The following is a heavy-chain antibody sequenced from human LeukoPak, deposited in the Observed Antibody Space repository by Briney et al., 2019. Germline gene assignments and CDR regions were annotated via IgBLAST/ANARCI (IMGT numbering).Heavy chain of an antibody. CDR2: IQYDGINK. V-gene: IGHV3-30*02. Sequence: GGSLRLSCAASGFSFRTYGMHWVRQAPGKGLEWVTFIQYDGINKCYADSVRGRFIIFRDNSKNTLYLQMNSLTTEDTAIYYCAKHKESYYDYWGQGTLVSVSS. J-gene: IGHJ4*02. CDR1: GFSFRTYG. CDR3: AKHKESYYDY.